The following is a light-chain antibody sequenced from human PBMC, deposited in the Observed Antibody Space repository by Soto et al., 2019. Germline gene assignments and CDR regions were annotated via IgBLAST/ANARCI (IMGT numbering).Light chain of an antibody. CDR3: GTWDSSRKGPYV. CDR2: DND. J-gene: IGLJ1*01. V-gene: IGLV1-51*01. CDR1: SSTIGSNY. Sequence: QSVLTQPPSVSAAAGQTATISCSGSSSTIGSNYVSWFQQLPGTAPKLLTYDNDRRPSGIPDRFSGSKSGTSATLDITGLQTGDEADYFCGTWDSSRKGPYVFGSGTKVTVL.